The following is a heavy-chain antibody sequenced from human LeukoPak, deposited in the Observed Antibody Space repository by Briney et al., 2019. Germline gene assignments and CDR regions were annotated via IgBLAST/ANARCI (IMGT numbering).Heavy chain of an antibody. Sequence: GGSLRLSCAASGFSFSSDGMSWVRQAPGKGLEWVSGIIGGAGSTYHADSVKGRFTISRDNSKNTLYLQMNSLRAEDTAVYYCTHGSMYQLDYWGQGTLVTVSS. CDR2: IIGGAGST. J-gene: IGHJ4*02. CDR3: THGSMYQLDY. CDR1: GFSFSSDG. V-gene: IGHV3-23*01. D-gene: IGHD2-2*01.